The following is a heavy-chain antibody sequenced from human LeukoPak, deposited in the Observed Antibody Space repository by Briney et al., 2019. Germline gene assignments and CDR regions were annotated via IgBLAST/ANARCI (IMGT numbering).Heavy chain of an antibody. CDR1: GYTFTNYG. CDR3: ARFRYYYDSSGYYYFDY. Sequence: GSVSVSCKASGYTFTNYGISWVRQAPGQGLEWMGWISAYNGNTNYAQKLQGRVTMTTDTSTSTAYMELRSLRSDDTAVYYCARFRYYYDSSGYYYFDYWGQGTLVTVSS. CDR2: ISAYNGNT. J-gene: IGHJ4*02. V-gene: IGHV1-18*01. D-gene: IGHD3-22*01.